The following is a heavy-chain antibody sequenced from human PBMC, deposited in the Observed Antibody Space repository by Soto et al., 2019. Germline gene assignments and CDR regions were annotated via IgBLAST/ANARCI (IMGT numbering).Heavy chain of an antibody. V-gene: IGHV1-18*01. D-gene: IGHD2-15*01. CDR2: ISAYNGNT. CDR3: ASGYCSGGSCYGRADY. CDR1: GYTFTSYG. Sequence: QVQLVQSGAEVKKPGASVKVSCKASGYTFTSYGISWVRQAPGQGLEWMGWISAYNGNTNYAQKLQGRVTMTTDTSTSTADMELRSLRSDDTAVYYCASGYCSGGSCYGRADYWGQGTLVTVSS. J-gene: IGHJ4*02.